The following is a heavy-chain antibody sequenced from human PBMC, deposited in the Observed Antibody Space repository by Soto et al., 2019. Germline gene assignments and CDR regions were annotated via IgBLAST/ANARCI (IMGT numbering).Heavy chain of an antibody. V-gene: IGHV1-69*02. CDR1: GGTFSSYT. J-gene: IGHJ4*02. CDR3: AMEQRYCGGDCGFDY. D-gene: IGHD2-21*02. Sequence: QVQLVQSGAEVKKPGSSVNVSCKASGGTFSSYTISWVRQAPGQGLEWMGRIIPILGIANYAQKFQGRVTITADKSTSTAYLELSSLRSEDTAVYYCAMEQRYCGGDCGFDYWGQGTLVTVSS. CDR2: IIPILGIA.